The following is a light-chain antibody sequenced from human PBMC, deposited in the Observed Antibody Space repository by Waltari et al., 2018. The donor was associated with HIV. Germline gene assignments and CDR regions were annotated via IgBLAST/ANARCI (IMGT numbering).Light chain of an antibody. V-gene: IGLV2-11*01. CDR2: EVI. CDR1: SSDVGGYDS. CDR3: CSYAGTYTYVL. J-gene: IGLJ3*02. Sequence: TGTSSDVGGYDSVSWYLQHPGKVPKLIIYEVIKRPSGVPDRFSGSKSGNTASLTIPGLQTEDETDYFCCSYAGTYTYVLFGGGTKLTVL.